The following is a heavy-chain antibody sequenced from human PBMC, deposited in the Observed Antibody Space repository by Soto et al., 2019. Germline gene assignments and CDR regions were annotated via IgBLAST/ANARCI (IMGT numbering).Heavy chain of an antibody. Sequence: SENLSLTCADYGGSFSGYYWSWIRQPPGKGLEWTGEINHSGSTNYNQTLKNRVTLSVDTSTHQFSLKLRAVTAADTAEYYCARHTRGRYSSGWYYFDYCGQVTLIMVSS. CDR3: ARHTRGRYSSGWYYFDY. CDR2: INHSGST. V-gene: IGHV4-34*01. CDR1: GGSFSGYY. J-gene: IGHJ4*02. D-gene: IGHD6-19*01.